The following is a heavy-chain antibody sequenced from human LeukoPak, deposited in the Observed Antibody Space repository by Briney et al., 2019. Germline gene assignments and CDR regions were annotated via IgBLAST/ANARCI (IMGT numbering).Heavy chain of an antibody. CDR3: ARGPGGSYTFDY. J-gene: IGHJ4*02. V-gene: IGHV3-30-3*01. CDR1: GFTFSSYA. Sequence: PGRSLRLSCAASGFTFSSYAMHWVRQAPGKGLEWVAVISYDGSNKYYADSVKGRFTISRDNSKNTLYLQMNSLRAEDTAVYYCARGPGGSYTFDYWGQGTLVTVSS. D-gene: IGHD1-26*01. CDR2: ISYDGSNK.